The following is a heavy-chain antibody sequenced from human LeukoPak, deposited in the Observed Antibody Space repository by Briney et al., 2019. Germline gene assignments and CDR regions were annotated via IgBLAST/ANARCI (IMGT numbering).Heavy chain of an antibody. Sequence: SGGSLRLSCAASGFTFSSYAMHWVRQAPGKGLEWVAVISYDGSNKYYADSVKGRFTISRDNSKNTLYLQMNSLRAEDTAVYYCARARMGDYWGQGTLVTVSS. D-gene: IGHD3-16*01. J-gene: IGHJ4*02. V-gene: IGHV3-30*04. CDR1: GFTFSSYA. CDR3: ARARMGDY. CDR2: ISYDGSNK.